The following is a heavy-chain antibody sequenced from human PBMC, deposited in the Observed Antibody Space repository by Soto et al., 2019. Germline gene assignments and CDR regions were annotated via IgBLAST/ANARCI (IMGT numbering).Heavy chain of an antibody. V-gene: IGHV3-74*01. J-gene: IGHJ6*02. CDR3: ARERTSKGGMDI. CDR2: IISGGTRV. CDR1: GFTFSSDW. Sequence: PGGSLRLSCAASGFTFSSDWMNWVRQSPGEGLEWVSRIISGGTRVSYADSVKGRFIITRDNAKNTLYLEMHSLTADGTAVYYCARERTSKGGMDIWGQGTTVTVSS.